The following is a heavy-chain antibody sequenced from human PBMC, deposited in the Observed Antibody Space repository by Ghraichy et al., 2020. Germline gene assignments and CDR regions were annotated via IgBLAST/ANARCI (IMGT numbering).Heavy chain of an antibody. CDR1: GFTLSDHS. Sequence: GSLRLSCVGSGFTLSDHSMNWVRQSPGKGLEWVSYITSSSRTKSYADSVRGRFTISRDIAQNSLYLQMNSLRDEDTAVYYCARGSRVVRFFYYDGMDVWGQGTTVTVSS. D-gene: IGHD4-23*01. CDR3: ARGSRVVRFFYYDGMDV. J-gene: IGHJ6*02. V-gene: IGHV3-48*02. CDR2: ITSSSRTK.